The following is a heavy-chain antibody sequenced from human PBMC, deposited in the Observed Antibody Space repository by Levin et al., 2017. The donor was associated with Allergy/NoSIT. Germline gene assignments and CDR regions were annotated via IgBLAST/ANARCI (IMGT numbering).Heavy chain of an antibody. V-gene: IGHV3-30*18. CDR1: GFTFSSYG. Sequence: GESLKISCAASGFTFSSYGMHWVRQAPGKGLEWVAVISYDGSNKYYADSVKGRFTISRDNSKNTLYLQMNSLRAEDTAVYYCAKGSSRGYSGYDWSYFDYWGQGTLVTVSS. CDR3: AKGSSRGYSGYDWSYFDY. D-gene: IGHD5-12*01. CDR2: ISYDGSNK. J-gene: IGHJ4*02.